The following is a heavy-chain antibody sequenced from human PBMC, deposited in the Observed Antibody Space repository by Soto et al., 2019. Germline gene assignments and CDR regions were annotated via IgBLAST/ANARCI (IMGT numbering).Heavy chain of an antibody. D-gene: IGHD5-18*01. CDR3: ASPVDTAKRGAFDY. CDR1: GFTFSSYG. Sequence: GGSLRLSCAASGFTFSSYGMHWVRQAPGKGLEWVAVISYDGSNKYYADSVKGRFTISRDNSKNTLYLQMNSLRAEDTAVYYCASPVDTAKRGAFDYWGQGTLVTVSS. J-gene: IGHJ4*02. V-gene: IGHV3-30*03. CDR2: ISYDGSNK.